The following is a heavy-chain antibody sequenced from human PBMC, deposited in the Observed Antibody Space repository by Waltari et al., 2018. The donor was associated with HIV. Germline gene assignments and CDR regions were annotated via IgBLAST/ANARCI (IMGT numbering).Heavy chain of an antibody. V-gene: IGHV1-8*01. D-gene: IGHD3-22*01. CDR2: MNPNSGNT. CDR1: GYTFTSYD. CDR3: ARGRIYDRGGYYFWFDP. J-gene: IGHJ5*02. Sequence: QVPLVQSGAEVKKPGASVKVSCQASGYTFTSYDINWVRQAPGQGLEWMGWMNPNSGNTGYAQKFQGRVTMTRNTSISTAYMELSSLRSEDTAVYYCARGRIYDRGGYYFWFDPWGQGTLVTVSS.